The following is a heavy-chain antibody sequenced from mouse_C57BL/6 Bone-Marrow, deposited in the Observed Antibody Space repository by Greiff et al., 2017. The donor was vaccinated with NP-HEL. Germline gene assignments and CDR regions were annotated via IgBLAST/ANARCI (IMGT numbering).Heavy chain of an antibody. D-gene: IGHD2-3*01. CDR1: GFTFSSYG. CDR2: ISSGGSYT. J-gene: IGHJ3*01. V-gene: IGHV5-6*02. Sequence: EVMLVESGGDLVKPGGSLKLSCAASGFTFSSYGMSWVRQTPDKRLEWVATISSGGSYTYYPDSVKGRFTFARDNTKNTLYLQMSSLKSEDTAMYYCARRRDYYDGYSLYWGQGTLVTVSA. CDR3: ARRRDYYDGYSLY.